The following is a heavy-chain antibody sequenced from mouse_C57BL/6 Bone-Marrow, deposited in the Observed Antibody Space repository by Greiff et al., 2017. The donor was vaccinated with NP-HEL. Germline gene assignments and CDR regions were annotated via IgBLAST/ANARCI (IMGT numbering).Heavy chain of an antibody. D-gene: IGHD1-1*01. Sequence: EVQLQQSGPELVKPGASVKISCKASGYTFTDYYMNWVKQSHGKSLEWIGDINPNNGGTSYNQKFKGKATLTVDKSSSTAYMELRSLTSEDSAVYYGARSTGDYGSSYCAMDYWGQGTSVTVSS. V-gene: IGHV1-26*01. CDR1: GYTFTDYY. CDR3: ARSTGDYGSSYCAMDY. J-gene: IGHJ4*01. CDR2: INPNNGGT.